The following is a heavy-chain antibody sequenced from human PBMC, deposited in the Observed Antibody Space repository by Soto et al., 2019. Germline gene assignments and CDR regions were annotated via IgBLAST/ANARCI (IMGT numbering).Heavy chain of an antibody. CDR2: IYPGDSDT. CDR1: GYSFTSYW. V-gene: IGHV5-51*01. Sequence: PGESLKISCKVSGYSFTSYWIGWVRQMPGKGLEWMGIIYPGDSDTRYSPSFQGQVTISADKSISTAYLQWSSLKASDTAMYYCARPGYCSGGSCYRVAFDIWGQGTMVTVSS. CDR3: ARPGYCSGGSCYRVAFDI. J-gene: IGHJ3*02. D-gene: IGHD2-15*01.